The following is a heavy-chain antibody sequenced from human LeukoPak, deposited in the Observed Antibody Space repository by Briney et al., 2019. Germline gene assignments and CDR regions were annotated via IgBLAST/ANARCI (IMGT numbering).Heavy chain of an antibody. D-gene: IGHD3-16*02. CDR2: IYYSGST. J-gene: IGHJ4*02. CDR3: ARLRGSWVWGSYRYCYFDY. V-gene: IGHV4-39*01. CDR1: GGSISSSSYY. Sequence: PSETLSLTCTVSGGSISSSSYYWGWIRQPPGKGLEWIGSIYYSGSTYYNPSLKSRVTISVDTSKNQFSLKLSSVTAADTAVYYCARLRGSWVWGSYRYCYFDYWGQGTLVTVSS.